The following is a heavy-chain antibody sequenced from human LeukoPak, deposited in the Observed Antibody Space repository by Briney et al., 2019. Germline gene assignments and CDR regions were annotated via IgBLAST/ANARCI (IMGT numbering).Heavy chain of an antibody. CDR2: IIPIFGTA. Sequence: ASVKVSCKASGGTFSSYAISWVRQAPGQGLEWMGGIIPIFGTANYAQKFQGRVTITTDESTSTAYMELSSLRSEDTAVYYCARGGSGSYLDYYYYYYMDVWGKGTTVTVSS. V-gene: IGHV1-69*05. J-gene: IGHJ6*03. CDR1: GGTFSSYA. D-gene: IGHD1-26*01. CDR3: ARGGSGSYLDYYYYYYMDV.